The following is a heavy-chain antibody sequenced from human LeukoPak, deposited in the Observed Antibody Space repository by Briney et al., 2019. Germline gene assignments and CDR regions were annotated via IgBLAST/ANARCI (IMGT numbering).Heavy chain of an antibody. CDR3: ARGYLL. V-gene: IGHV4-61*02. CDR1: GGSISSGSYY. D-gene: IGHD1-1*01. CDR2: IYTSGST. J-gene: IGHJ4*02. Sequence: SQTLSLTXTVSGGSISSGSYYWSWIRQPAGKGLEWIGRIYTSGSTNYNPSLKSRVTISVDTSKNQFSLKLSSVTAADTAVYYCARGYLLWGQGTLVTVSS.